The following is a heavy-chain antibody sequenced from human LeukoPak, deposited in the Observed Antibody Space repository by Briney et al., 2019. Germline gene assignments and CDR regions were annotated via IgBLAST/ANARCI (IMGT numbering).Heavy chain of an antibody. V-gene: IGHV3-23*01. D-gene: IGHD2-2*01. CDR1: GFTFSSYA. Sequence: PGGSLRLSCAASGFTFSSYAMSWVRQAPGKGLEWVSAISGSGGSTDYTDSVKGRFTISRDNSKNTLYLQMNSLRAEDTAVYYCAKDAPRYCSSTSCGGWFDPWGQGTLVTVSS. J-gene: IGHJ5*02. CDR2: ISGSGGST. CDR3: AKDAPRYCSSTSCGGWFDP.